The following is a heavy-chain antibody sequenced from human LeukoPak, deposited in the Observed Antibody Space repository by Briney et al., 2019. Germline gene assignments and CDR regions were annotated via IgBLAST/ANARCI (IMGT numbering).Heavy chain of an antibody. CDR3: ARGGQTAAGPRAPFDY. CDR2: INTNSGGT. J-gene: IGHJ4*02. Sequence: ASVTVSCMASGYTFTDYYMHWVRPAPGQWLEGMGWINTNSGGTTYAQKLQGRVTMTRDTSISTAYMELSRLRSDDTAVYYCARGGQTAAGPRAPFDYWGQGTLVTVSS. CDR1: GYTFTDYY. V-gene: IGHV1-2*02. D-gene: IGHD6-13*01.